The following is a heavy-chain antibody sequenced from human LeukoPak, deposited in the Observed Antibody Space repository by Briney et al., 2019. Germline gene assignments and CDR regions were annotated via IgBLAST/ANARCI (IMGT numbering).Heavy chain of an antibody. D-gene: IGHD3-22*01. CDR2: LKWNGDNI. CDR3: ARRRDSSAYYYFDY. CDR1: GFTFDDYG. V-gene: IGHV3-20*04. J-gene: IGHJ4*02. Sequence: GGSLRLSCAASGFTFDDYGMTWVRQAPGKGLEWVFGLKWNGDNIRYADSVKGRFTISRDNAKSSLYLQMNSLRAEDTALYYCARRRDSSAYYYFDYWGQGTLVTVSS.